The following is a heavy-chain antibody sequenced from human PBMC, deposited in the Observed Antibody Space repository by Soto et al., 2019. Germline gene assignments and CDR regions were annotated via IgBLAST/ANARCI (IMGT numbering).Heavy chain of an antibody. CDR3: ARDKGYDFWSGPKNAFDI. CDR1: GFTFSDYY. D-gene: IGHD3-3*01. J-gene: IGHJ3*02. CDR2: ISSSGSTI. Sequence: GGSLSLSCAASGFTFSDYYMSWIRQAPGKGLERVSYISSSGSTIYYADSVKGRFTISRDNAKNSLYLQMNSLRAEDTAVYYCARDKGYDFWSGPKNAFDIWGQGTMVTVSS. V-gene: IGHV3-11*01.